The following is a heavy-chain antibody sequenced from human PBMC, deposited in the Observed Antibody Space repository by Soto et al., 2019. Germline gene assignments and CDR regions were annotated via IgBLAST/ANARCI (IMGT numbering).Heavy chain of an antibody. CDR3: AKDIISVEMATTGFDY. CDR1: GFTFDDYA. V-gene: IGHV3-9*01. D-gene: IGHD5-12*01. J-gene: IGHJ4*02. CDR2: FSWNSGTI. Sequence: EVQLVESGGGLVQPGRSLRLSCAASGFTFDDYAMHWVRQAPGRGLEWVSGFSWNSGTIGYADSVKGRFTISRDNAKNSLYLQMSSLRAEDTAVYYCAKDIISVEMATTGFDYWGQGTLVTVSS.